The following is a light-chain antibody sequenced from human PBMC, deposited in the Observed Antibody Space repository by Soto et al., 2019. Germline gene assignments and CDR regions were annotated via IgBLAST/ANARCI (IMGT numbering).Light chain of an antibody. Sequence: EIVLTQSPGTLSLSPGERATLSCRASQSVSSSFLAWYQQKPGQAPRLLIYGASSRATGVPDRFSGSGSGTDFTLTISGLEPEDFAVYYCQQYGSSPVTFGQGTRLEIK. V-gene: IGKV3-20*01. CDR2: GAS. J-gene: IGKJ5*01. CDR1: QSVSSSF. CDR3: QQYGSSPVT.